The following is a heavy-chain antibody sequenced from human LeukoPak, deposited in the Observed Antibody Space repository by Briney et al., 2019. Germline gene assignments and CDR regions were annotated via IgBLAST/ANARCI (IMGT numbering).Heavy chain of an antibody. CDR2: IYSGGST. Sequence: GGSLGLSCAASGFTVSTNYMSWVRQAPGKGLEWVSVIYSGGSTYYADSVKGRFTISRDNSKNTLYLQMNSLRAEDTAVYYCARDFQFWTTPDWLDPWGQGTLVTVSS. V-gene: IGHV3-66*02. D-gene: IGHD3/OR15-3a*01. CDR1: GFTVSTNY. CDR3: ARDFQFWTTPDWLDP. J-gene: IGHJ5*02.